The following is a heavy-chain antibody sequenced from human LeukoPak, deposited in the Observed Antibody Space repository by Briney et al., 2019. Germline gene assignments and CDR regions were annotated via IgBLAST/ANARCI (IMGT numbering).Heavy chain of an antibody. CDR1: GFTFSSYW. V-gene: IGHV3-7*01. J-gene: IGHJ4*02. D-gene: IGHD6-19*01. Sequence: PGGSLRLSCAASGFTFSSYWMSWVRQARGKGLEWVANIKQDGSEKYYVDSVKGRFTISRDNAKNSLYLQMNSLRAEDTAVYYCARGSSGWYAGEADYWGQGTLVTVSS. CDR2: IKQDGSEK. CDR3: ARGSSGWYAGEADY.